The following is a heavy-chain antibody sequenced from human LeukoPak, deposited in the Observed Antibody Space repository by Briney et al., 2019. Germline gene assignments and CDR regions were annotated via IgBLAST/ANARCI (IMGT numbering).Heavy chain of an antibody. CDR3: ARTRDGYNYYFDY. J-gene: IGHJ4*02. D-gene: IGHD5-24*01. Sequence: GGSLRLSCAASGFTFSSYEMNWVRQAPGKGLEWVSGITGSGGSTYYADSVKGRFTISRDNAKNSLYLQMNSLRAEDTAVYYCARTRDGYNYYFDYWGQGTLVTVSS. V-gene: IGHV3-48*03. CDR1: GFTFSSYE. CDR2: ITGSGGST.